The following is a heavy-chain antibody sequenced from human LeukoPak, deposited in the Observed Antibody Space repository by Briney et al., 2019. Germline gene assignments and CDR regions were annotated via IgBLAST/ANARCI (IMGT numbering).Heavy chain of an antibody. CDR1: GASMSSYV. CDR2: ISDSGRT. CDR3: AGEWGRRGFGSQIDS. Sequence: SETLSLTCIVSGASMSSYVWSWIRQPPGKELEWIGYISDSGRTSYNASLKSRVTISVDPSQNQVSLKLRSVTAADTAVYFCAGEWGRRGFGSQIDSWGQGTVVTVSS. J-gene: IGHJ4*02. D-gene: IGHD3-10*01. V-gene: IGHV4-59*01.